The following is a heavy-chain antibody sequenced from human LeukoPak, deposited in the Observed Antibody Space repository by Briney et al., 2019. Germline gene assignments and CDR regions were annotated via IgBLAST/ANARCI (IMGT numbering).Heavy chain of an antibody. V-gene: IGHV3-7*01. J-gene: IGHJ4*02. CDR2: IKQDGSEK. CDR3: ARDYYGSGSYYNYIDY. D-gene: IGHD3-10*01. Sequence: GGSLRLSCAASGFTFSSYWMSWVRQAPGKGLEWVANIKQDGSEKYYVDSVKGRFTISRDNAKNSLYLQMNSLRAEDTAVYYCARDYYGSGSYYNYIDYWGQGTLVTVSS. CDR1: GFTFSSYW.